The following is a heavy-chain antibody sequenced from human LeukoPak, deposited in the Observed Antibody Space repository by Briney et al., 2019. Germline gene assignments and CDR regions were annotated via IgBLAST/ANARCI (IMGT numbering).Heavy chain of an antibody. CDR3: ARGKTYYYDSSGSNGAFDI. D-gene: IGHD3-22*01. Sequence: SGTLSLTCAVSGGSISSSNWWSWVRQPPGRGLEWIGEIYHSGSTNYNPSLKSRVTISVDKSKNQFSLKLSSVTAADTAVYYCARGKTYYYDSSGSNGAFDIWGQGTMVTVSS. CDR2: IYHSGST. J-gene: IGHJ3*02. V-gene: IGHV4-4*02. CDR1: GGSISSSNW.